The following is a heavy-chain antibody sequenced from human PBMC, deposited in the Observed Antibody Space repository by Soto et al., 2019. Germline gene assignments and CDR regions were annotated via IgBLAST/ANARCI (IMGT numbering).Heavy chain of an antibody. Sequence: QVQLVQSGAEVKKPGASVKVSCKASGYTFTSYDINCVRQATGQGLEYLGWMNPNSGNTGYVQKFQGRVTMTRDTSISTAYMELSSLRSEDTAVYFCARGVKYGAYSRWFDPWGQGTLVTVSS. CDR2: MNPNSGNT. D-gene: IGHD4-17*01. J-gene: IGHJ5*02. CDR3: ARGVKYGAYSRWFDP. V-gene: IGHV1-8*01. CDR1: GYTFTSYD.